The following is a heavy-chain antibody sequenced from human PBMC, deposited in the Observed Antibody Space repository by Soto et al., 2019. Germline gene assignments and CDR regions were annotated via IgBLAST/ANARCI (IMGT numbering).Heavy chain of an antibody. CDR2: INHSGST. V-gene: IGHV4-34*01. CDR1: GGSFSGYY. CDR3: ARGQEWELNWFDP. J-gene: IGHJ5*02. Sequence: QVQLQQWGAGLLKPSETLSLTCAVYGGSFSGYYWSWIRQPPGKGLEWIGEINHSGSTNYNPSLKSRVTISVDTSKNLFSLKLSSVTAADTAVYYCARGQEWELNWFDPWGQGTLVTVSS. D-gene: IGHD1-26*01.